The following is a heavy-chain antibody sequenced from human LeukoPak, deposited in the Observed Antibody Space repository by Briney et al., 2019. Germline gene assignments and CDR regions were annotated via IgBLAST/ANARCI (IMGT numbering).Heavy chain of an antibody. CDR2: ISDDGSYT. V-gene: IGHV3-74*01. CDR3: ASFGISWRSSY. CDR1: GFSFSSHW. J-gene: IGHJ4*02. D-gene: IGHD2-21*01. Sequence: GGSLRLSCAASGFSFSSHWVHWVRHAPGKGLVWVSRISDDGSYTSNVDSVKGRFTISRDNVNNMLYLRMNSLRAEDTAVYYCASFGISWRSSYWGQGTLVTVSS.